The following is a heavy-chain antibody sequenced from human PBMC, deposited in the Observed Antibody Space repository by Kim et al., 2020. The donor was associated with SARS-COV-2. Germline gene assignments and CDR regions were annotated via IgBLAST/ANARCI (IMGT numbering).Heavy chain of an antibody. CDR3: AVRYYDNSGYYSYYFDY. CDR2: IYTGGST. CDR1: GFTVSSNY. Sequence: GGSLRLSCAASGFTVSSNYMNWVRQAPGKGLEWVSVIYTGGSTYYADSVKGRFTISRDNSKNTLYLQMNSLRAEDTAVYFCAVRYYDNSGYYSYYFDYWGQGTLVLVSS. V-gene: IGHV3-66*02. D-gene: IGHD3-22*01. J-gene: IGHJ4*02.